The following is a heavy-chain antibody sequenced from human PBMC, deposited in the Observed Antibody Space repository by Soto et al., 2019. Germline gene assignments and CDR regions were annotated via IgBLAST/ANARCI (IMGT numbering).Heavy chain of an antibody. CDR1: GYTFTSYG. V-gene: IGHV1-18*01. D-gene: IGHD3-3*01. CDR2: ISAYNGNT. J-gene: IGHJ4*02. CDR3: ARGGPNYDFWSGYDTYYFDY. Sequence: QVQLVQSGAEVKKPGASVKVSCKASGYTFTSYGISWVRQAPGQGLEWMGWISAYNGNTNYAQKLQGRVTMTTATSTSTAYMELRSLRSDDTAVYYCARGGPNYDFWSGYDTYYFDYWGQGTLVTVSS.